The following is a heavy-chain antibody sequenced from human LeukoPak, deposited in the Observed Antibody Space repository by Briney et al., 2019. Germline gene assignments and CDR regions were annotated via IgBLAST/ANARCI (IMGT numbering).Heavy chain of an antibody. CDR3: AMYNWNDDYLDY. D-gene: IGHD1-1*01. Sequence: GGSLRLSCAASGFTFSSYWMHWVRQAPGKGLVWVSRINSDGSITNYADSVKGRFTISRDNAKNTLYLQMNSLRAEDTAVYYCAMYNWNDDYLDYWGQGTLVTVSS. CDR1: GFTFSSYW. CDR2: INSDGSIT. V-gene: IGHV3-74*01. J-gene: IGHJ4*02.